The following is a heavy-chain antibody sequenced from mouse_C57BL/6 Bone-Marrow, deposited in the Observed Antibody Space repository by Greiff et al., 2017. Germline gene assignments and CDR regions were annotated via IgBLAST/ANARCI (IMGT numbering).Heavy chain of an antibody. D-gene: IGHD2-4*01. CDR2: IDPEDGVT. CDR1: GFNIKDYY. J-gene: IGHJ4*01. Sequence: VQLQQSGAELVKPGASVKLSCTASGFNIKDYYMNWVKQRTEQGLEWIGRIDPEDGVTKYAPKFQGKATITADTSSNTAYLQLSSLTSDDTAVYYCARDYDYDYAMDYWGQGTSVTVSS. CDR3: ARDYDYDYAMDY. V-gene: IGHV14-2*01.